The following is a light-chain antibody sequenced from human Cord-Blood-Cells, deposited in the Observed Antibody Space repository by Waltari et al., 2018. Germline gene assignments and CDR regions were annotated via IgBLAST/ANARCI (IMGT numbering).Light chain of an antibody. CDR2: DAS. Sequence: DIQMTQSPSSLSAPVGDRVTITCQASQDISNYLNWYQQKPGKAPKLLIYDASNLETGVPSRFSGSGSGTDFTFTNSSLQPEDIATYYCQQYDNLPYTFGQGTKLEIK. J-gene: IGKJ2*01. V-gene: IGKV1-33*01. CDR1: QDISNY. CDR3: QQYDNLPYT.